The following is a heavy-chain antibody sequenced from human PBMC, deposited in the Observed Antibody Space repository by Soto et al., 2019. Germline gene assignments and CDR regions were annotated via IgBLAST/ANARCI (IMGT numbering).Heavy chain of an antibody. CDR3: ARVLGYSSSWYRNWFDP. J-gene: IGHJ5*02. V-gene: IGHV4-59*01. Sequence: SETLSLTCTVSGGSISSYYWSWIRQPPGKGLEWIGYIYYSGSTNYNPSLKSRVTISVDTSKNQFSLKLSSVTAADTAVYYCARVLGYSSSWYRNWFDPWGQGTLVTVSS. CDR1: GGSISSYY. D-gene: IGHD6-13*01. CDR2: IYYSGST.